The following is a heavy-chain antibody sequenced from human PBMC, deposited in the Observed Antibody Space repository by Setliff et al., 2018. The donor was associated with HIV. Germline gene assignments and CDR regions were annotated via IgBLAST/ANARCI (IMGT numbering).Heavy chain of an antibody. CDR3: ARDRASVRDTIFGGAQYYYYMDV. CDR1: GFIFSSYW. D-gene: IGHD3-3*01. V-gene: IGHV3-7*01. J-gene: IGHJ6*03. Sequence: GGSLRLSCTASGFIFSSYWMSWVRQAPGKGLEWVANIKQGGSEKYYVASVKGRFTMSRDNAKNSLYLQMNSLRADDTAVYYCARDRASVRDTIFGGAQYYYYMDVWGKGTTVTVSS. CDR2: IKQGGSEK.